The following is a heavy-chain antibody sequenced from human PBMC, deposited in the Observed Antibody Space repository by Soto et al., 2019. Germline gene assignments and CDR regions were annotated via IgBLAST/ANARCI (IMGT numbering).Heavy chain of an antibody. CDR1: GFTFSSYG. Sequence: QVQLVESGGGVVQPGRSLRLSCAASGFTFSSYGMHWVRQAPGKGLEWVAVIWYDGSNKYYADSVKGRFTISRDNSKNTLYLQMNSLRAEDTAVYYCARRYSSSWYFWCDPWGQGTLVTVSS. CDR2: IWYDGSNK. J-gene: IGHJ5*02. D-gene: IGHD6-13*01. CDR3: ARRYSSSWYFWCDP. V-gene: IGHV3-33*01.